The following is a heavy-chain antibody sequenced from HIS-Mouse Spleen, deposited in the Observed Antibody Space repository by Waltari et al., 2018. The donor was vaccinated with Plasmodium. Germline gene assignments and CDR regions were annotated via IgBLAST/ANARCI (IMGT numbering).Heavy chain of an antibody. CDR2: TSYSGSP. V-gene: IGHV4-39*07. J-gene: IGHJ6*02. D-gene: IGHD3-3*01. CDR3: AREGTFWSGYSYYYYGMDV. CDR1: GGSISSSSYY. Sequence: QLQLQESGPGLVKPSETLSLTCTVSGGSISSSSYYWGWIRQPPGKGLEWFGDTSYSGSPYKSPSLMSGVTIPVDTSKNQVSLKRSSVTAADTAVYYCAREGTFWSGYSYYYYGMDVWGQGTTVTVSS.